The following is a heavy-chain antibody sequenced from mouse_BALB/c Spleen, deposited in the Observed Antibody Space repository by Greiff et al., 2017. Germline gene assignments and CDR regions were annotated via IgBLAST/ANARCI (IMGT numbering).Heavy chain of an antibody. CDR3: APHYYGSSYGYFDV. Sequence: EVMLVESGAELVKPGASVKLSCTASGFNIKDTYMHWVKQRPEQGLEWIGRIDPANGNTKYDPKFQGKATITADTSSNTAYLQLSSLTSEDTAVYYCAPHYYGSSYGYFDVWGAGTTVTVSS. D-gene: IGHD1-1*01. CDR2: IDPANGNT. J-gene: IGHJ1*01. CDR1: GFNIKDTY. V-gene: IGHV14-3*02.